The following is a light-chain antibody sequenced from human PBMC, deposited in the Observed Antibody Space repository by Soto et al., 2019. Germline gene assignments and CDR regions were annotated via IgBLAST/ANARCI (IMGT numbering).Light chain of an antibody. CDR2: GAS. Sequence: EIVLTQSPATLSLSPGERATLSCRASQYVKSYLAWYQQKPGQAPRLLIYGASSRATGIPDRFSGSGSGTDFTLTISRLEPEDFAVYFCQRYGSSPLITFGQGTRLEIK. V-gene: IGKV3-20*01. J-gene: IGKJ5*01. CDR3: QRYGSSPLIT. CDR1: QYVKSY.